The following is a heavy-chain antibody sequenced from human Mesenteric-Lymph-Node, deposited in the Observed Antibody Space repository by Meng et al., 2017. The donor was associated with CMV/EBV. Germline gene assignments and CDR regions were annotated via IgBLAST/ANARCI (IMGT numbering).Heavy chain of an antibody. CDR1: GFTFSRYW. V-gene: IGHV3-23*01. Sequence: GESLKISCAASGFTFSRYWMHWVRQAPGKGLVWVSAISAGGGSTYYADSVKGRFTISRDNSKNTLYLQMNSLRAEDTAVYYCTRQTGGYQLLLSYYYGMDVWGQGTTVTVSS. CDR3: TRQTGGYQLLLSYYYGMDV. J-gene: IGHJ6*02. D-gene: IGHD2-2*01. CDR2: ISAGGGST.